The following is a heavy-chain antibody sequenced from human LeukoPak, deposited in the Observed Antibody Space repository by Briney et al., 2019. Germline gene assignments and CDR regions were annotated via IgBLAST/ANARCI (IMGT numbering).Heavy chain of an antibody. Sequence: PGGSLRLSCAASGFTFSDYYMDWVRQAPGKGLEWVGRSRSKAHTYTTEYAASVKGRFTISRDDSKNSLYLQMNSLKTEDTAVYYCARGYSSGHYGFDYWGQGTLVTVSS. D-gene: IGHD6-19*01. CDR1: GFTFSDYY. V-gene: IGHV3-72*01. CDR2: SRSKAHTYTT. J-gene: IGHJ4*02. CDR3: ARGYSSGHYGFDY.